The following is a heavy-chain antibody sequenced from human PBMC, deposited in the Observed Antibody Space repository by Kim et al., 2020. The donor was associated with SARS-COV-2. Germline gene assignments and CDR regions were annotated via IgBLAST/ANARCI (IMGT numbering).Heavy chain of an antibody. J-gene: IGHJ3*02. D-gene: IGHD1-7*01. CDR3: ARQDAGNSFDI. V-gene: IGHV5-51*01. CDR2: IYPGDSAT. Sequence: GESLKISCKGSGYSFTNYWIGWVRQMPGKGLEWMGTIYPGDSATRYSPSFQGQVTISADTSISTAYLQWSSLKASDTAMYYCARQDAGNSFDIWGQGTMVTVSS. CDR1: GYSFTNYW.